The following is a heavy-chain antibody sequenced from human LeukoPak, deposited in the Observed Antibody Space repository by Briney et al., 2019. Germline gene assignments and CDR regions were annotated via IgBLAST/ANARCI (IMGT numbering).Heavy chain of an antibody. Sequence: GGSLRLSCAASGFIASSNYMSWVRQAPGKGLEWVSVIYSGGSTYYADSVKGRFTISRDNSKNTLYLQMNSLRAEDTAVYYCATGTYSSSDYWGQGTLVTVSS. J-gene: IGHJ4*02. D-gene: IGHD6-13*01. V-gene: IGHV3-53*01. CDR3: ATGTYSSSDY. CDR1: GFIASSNY. CDR2: IYSGGST.